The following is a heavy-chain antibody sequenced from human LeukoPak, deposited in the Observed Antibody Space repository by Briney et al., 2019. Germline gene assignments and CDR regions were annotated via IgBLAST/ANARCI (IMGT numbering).Heavy chain of an antibody. CDR1: GGSISTYY. CDR3: ARGEGYCSGGSCYFFDY. CDR2: IYTSGST. V-gene: IGHV4-4*07. Sequence: SETLSLTCTVSGGSISTYYWSWIRQPAGKGLERIGRIYTSGSTNYNPSLKSRVTMSVDTSKNQFSLKLSSVTAADTAVYYCARGEGYCSGGSCYFFDYWGQGTLVTVSS. J-gene: IGHJ4*02. D-gene: IGHD2-15*01.